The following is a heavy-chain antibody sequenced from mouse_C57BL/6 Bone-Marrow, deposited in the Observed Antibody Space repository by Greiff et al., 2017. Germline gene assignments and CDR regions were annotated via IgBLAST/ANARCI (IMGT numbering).Heavy chain of an antibody. CDR1: GFTFSDYY. CDR2: ISNGGGST. D-gene: IGHD2-14*01. CDR3: ARRYDEDAMDY. V-gene: IGHV5-12*01. Sequence: EVQLVESGGGLVQPGGSLKLSCAASGFTFSDYYMSWVGQTPEKRLEWVAYISNGGGSTYYPETVKGRVTFSRDKAKNTLYLQMSRLKSEDTAMYYCARRYDEDAMDYWGQGTSVTVSS. J-gene: IGHJ4*01.